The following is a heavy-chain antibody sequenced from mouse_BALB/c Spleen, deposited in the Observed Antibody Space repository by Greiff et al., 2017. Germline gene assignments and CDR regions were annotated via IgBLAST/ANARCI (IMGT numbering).Heavy chain of an antibody. CDR1: GYTFTDYE. CDR2: IDPETGGT. CDR3: TRPYDVAFAY. V-gene: IGHV1-15*01. D-gene: IGHD2-14*01. Sequence: VQLQQSGAELVRPGASVTLSCKASGYTFTDYEMHWVKQTPVHGLEWIGAIDPETGGTAYNQKFKGKATLTADKSSSTAYMELRSLTSEDSAVYYCTRPYDVAFAYGGQGTLVTVSA. J-gene: IGHJ3*01.